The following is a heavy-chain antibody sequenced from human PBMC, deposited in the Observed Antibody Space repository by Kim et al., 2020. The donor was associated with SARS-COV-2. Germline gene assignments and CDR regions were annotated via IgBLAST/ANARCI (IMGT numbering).Heavy chain of an antibody. V-gene: IGHV3-33*01. CDR2: IWYDGSNK. Sequence: GGSLRLSCAASGFTFSSYGMHWVRQAPGKGLEWVAVIWYDGSNKYYADSVKGRFTISRDNSKNTLYLQMNSLRAEDTAVYYCARGDFPSTLWFGELSPKYGMDVWGQGTTVTVSS. CDR3: ARGDFPSTLWFGELSPKYGMDV. D-gene: IGHD3-10*01. J-gene: IGHJ6*02. CDR1: GFTFSSYG.